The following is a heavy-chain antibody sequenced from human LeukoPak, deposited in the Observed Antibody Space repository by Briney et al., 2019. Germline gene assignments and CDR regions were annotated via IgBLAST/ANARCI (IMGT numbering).Heavy chain of an antibody. CDR3: AREKVVPAGVNYYYYGMDV. CDR1: GFSFSTYG. D-gene: IGHD2-2*01. J-gene: IGHJ6*02. Sequence: AGGSLRLSCEASGFSFSTYGMHWVRQAPGKGLEWVALIWFDGSNKHYADSVKGRFTISRDNSKNTMYLQMDSLRAGDTAVYYCAREKVVPAGVNYYYYGMDVWGQGTTVTVSS. CDR2: IWFDGSNK. V-gene: IGHV3-33*01.